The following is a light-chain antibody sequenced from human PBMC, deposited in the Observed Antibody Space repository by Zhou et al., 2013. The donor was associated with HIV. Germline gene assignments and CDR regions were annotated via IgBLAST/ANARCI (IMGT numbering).Light chain of an antibody. CDR2: GAS. J-gene: IGKJ1*01. V-gene: IGKV3-20*01. CDR1: QRLKFSD. CDR3: QQYSSSPRT. Sequence: IVLTQSPGTLSLSPGMRATLSCKTNQRLKFSDLAWYQQKPGQAPRLLIYGASSRATGIPDRFSGSGSGTDFTLTISRLEPEDFAVYYCQQYSSSPRTFGQGTKVKSN.